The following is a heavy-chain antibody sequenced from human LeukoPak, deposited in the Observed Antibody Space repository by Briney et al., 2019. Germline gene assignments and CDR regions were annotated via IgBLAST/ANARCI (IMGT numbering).Heavy chain of an antibody. CDR3: AREVPEWLGHYSDY. D-gene: IGHD5-12*01. J-gene: IGHJ4*02. CDR1: GFTFSSYA. CDR2: ISFDGSKK. Sequence: GGSLRLSCAASGFTFSSYAMHWVRQAPGKGLEWVAVISFDGSKKYYEDSVKGRFTISRDNSKNTLYLQMNSLRAEDTAVYYCAREVPEWLGHYSDYWGQGTLVTVSS. V-gene: IGHV3-30-3*01.